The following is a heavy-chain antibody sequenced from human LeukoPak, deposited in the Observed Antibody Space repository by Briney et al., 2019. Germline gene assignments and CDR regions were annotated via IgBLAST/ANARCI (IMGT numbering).Heavy chain of an antibody. CDR2: ISAYNGNT. Sequence: GASAKVSCKASGYTFTSYGISWVRQAPGQGLEWMGWISAYNGNTTNAQKLHGRVTMTTDTSPTTASMQLRSLRTHATAAYYCARDGIMITFGGVIVPFDYWGQGTLATVSS. V-gene: IGHV1-18*01. CDR3: ARDGIMITFGGVIVPFDY. CDR1: GYTFTSYG. D-gene: IGHD3-16*02. J-gene: IGHJ4*02.